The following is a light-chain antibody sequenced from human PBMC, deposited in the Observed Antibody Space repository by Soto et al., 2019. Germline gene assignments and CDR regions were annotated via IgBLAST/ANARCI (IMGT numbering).Light chain of an antibody. Sequence: QSALTQPPSASGSPGQSVTISCTGTNSDVGGYNYVSWYQQYPGKAPKLLIYEVTKRPSGVPDRFSGSKSGNTAYLTVSGLQAEDEADYYCNSFAGSGKLVFGGGTKLTVL. CDR2: EVT. CDR3: NSFAGSGKLV. V-gene: IGLV2-8*01. J-gene: IGLJ3*02. CDR1: NSDVGGYNY.